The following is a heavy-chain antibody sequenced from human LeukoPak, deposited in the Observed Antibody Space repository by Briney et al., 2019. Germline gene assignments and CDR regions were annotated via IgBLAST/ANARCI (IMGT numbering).Heavy chain of an antibody. CDR3: AKDSWLIQLWLEY. CDR1: GFTFSSYA. Sequence: GGSLRLSCAASGFTFSSYAMSGVRQAPRKGLEWVSAISGSGGSTYYADSVKGRFTISRDNSKNTLYLQMNSLRAEDTAVYYCAKDSWLIQLWLEYWGQGTLVTVSS. D-gene: IGHD5-18*01. CDR2: ISGSGGST. J-gene: IGHJ4*02. V-gene: IGHV3-23*01.